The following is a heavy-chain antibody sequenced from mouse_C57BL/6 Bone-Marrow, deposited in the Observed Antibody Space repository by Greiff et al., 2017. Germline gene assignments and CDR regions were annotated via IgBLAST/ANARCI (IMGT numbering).Heavy chain of an antibody. J-gene: IGHJ4*01. V-gene: IGHV1-26*01. CDR1: GYTFTDYY. CDR2: INPNNGGT. CDR3: ARRRFFYAMNY. Sequence: EVKLQESGPELVKPGASVKISCKASGYTFTDYYMNWVKQSHGKSLEWIGDINPNNGGTSYNQKFKGKATLTVDKSSSTAYMELRSLTSEDSAVYYCARRRFFYAMNYGGQGTSVTVSS.